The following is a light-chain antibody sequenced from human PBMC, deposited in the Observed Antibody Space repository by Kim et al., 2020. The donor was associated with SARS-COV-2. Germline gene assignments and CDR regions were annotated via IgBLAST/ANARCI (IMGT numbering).Light chain of an antibody. CDR2: DVS. CDR3: CSYAGSYTLYV. V-gene: IGLV2-11*01. J-gene: IGLJ1*01. Sequence: QSALTQPRSVSGSPGQSVTISCTGTSSDVGTYNYVSWYQHHPGKAPKLIIYDVSKRPSGVPDRFSGSKSGNTASLNVSGLQAEDEADYYCCSYAGSYTLYVFGTGTKVTVL. CDR1: SSDVGTYNY.